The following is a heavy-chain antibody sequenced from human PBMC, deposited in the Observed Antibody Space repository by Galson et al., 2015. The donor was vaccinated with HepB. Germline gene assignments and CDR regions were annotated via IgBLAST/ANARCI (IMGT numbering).Heavy chain of an antibody. CDR3: AREIPNEYSSSIWYFDL. CDR1: GGSISSHY. D-gene: IGHD6-6*01. CDR2: IYYSGST. Sequence: ETLSLTCTVSGGSISSHYWSWIRQPPGKGLEWIGYIYYSGSTNYNPSLKSRVTISLDTSKNQFSLKLTSVTAADTAVYYCAREIPNEYSSSIWYFDLWGRGTLVTVSS. V-gene: IGHV4-59*11. J-gene: IGHJ2*01.